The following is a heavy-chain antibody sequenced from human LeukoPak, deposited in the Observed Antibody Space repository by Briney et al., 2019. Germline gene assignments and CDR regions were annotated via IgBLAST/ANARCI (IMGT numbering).Heavy chain of an antibody. CDR1: GFTFSSYG. D-gene: IGHD3-22*01. V-gene: IGHV3-30*03. J-gene: IGHJ3*02. Sequence: PGRSLRLSCAASGFTFSSYGMHWVRQAPGKGLEWVAVISYDGSNKYYADSVKGRFTISRDNSKNTLYLQMNSLRAEDTAVYYCAIQIVVVHWGAFDIWGQGTMVTVSS. CDR3: AIQIVVVHWGAFDI. CDR2: ISYDGSNK.